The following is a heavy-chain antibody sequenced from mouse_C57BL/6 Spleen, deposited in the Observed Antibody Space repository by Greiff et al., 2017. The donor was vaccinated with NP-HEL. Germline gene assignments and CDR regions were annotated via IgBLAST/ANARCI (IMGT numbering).Heavy chain of an antibody. CDR1: GYTFTSYW. V-gene: IGHV1-7*01. CDR3: AGGYDEDYAMDY. D-gene: IGHD2-2*01. Sequence: QVQLQQSGAELAKPGASVKLSCKASGYTFTSYWMHWVKQRPGQGLEWIGYINPSSGYTKYNEKFKGKATLTVDTSSSTAYMQLSSLTSEDSAVYFCAGGYDEDYAMDYWGQGTSVTVSS. J-gene: IGHJ4*01. CDR2: INPSSGYT.